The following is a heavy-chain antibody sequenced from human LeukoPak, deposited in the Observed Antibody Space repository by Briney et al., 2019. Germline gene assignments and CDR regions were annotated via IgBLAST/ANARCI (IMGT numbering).Heavy chain of an antibody. J-gene: IGHJ4*02. Sequence: PGGSLRLSCAASGFTFSSHALSWVRQAPGKGLEWVSSLSGSGYNTYYADSVKGRFTISRDNSKNTVYLQMNSLRAEDTAVYYCTREDPTVVLSLDYWGQGTLVTVSS. CDR2: LSGSGYNT. D-gene: IGHD1-1*01. CDR1: GFTFSSHA. CDR3: TREDPTVVLSLDY. V-gene: IGHV3-23*01.